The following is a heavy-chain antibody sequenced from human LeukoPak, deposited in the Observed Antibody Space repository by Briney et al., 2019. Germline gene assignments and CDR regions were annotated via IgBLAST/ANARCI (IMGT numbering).Heavy chain of an antibody. J-gene: IGHJ6*03. CDR3: AKGDFNILTGYSYYYYMDV. Sequence: GGSLRLSCAASGFTFSSYSMNWVRQAPGKGLEWVSIISGSSGSTHYADSVKGRSTISRDNSKNTLYLQMNSLRAEDTAVYYCAKGDFNILTGYSYYYYMDVWGKGTTVTISS. CDR1: GFTFSSYS. V-gene: IGHV3-23*01. CDR2: ISGSSGST. D-gene: IGHD3-9*01.